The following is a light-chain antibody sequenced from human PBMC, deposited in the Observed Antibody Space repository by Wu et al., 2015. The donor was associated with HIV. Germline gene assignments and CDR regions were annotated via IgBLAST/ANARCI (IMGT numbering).Light chain of an antibody. CDR1: QSVSNS. CDR3: QHYHNWPPWT. V-gene: IGKV3-15*01. CDR2: GSF. J-gene: IGKJ1*01. Sequence: EVVMTQSPATLSVSPGERATLSCRTSQSVSNSSAWYQHKPGQGPRLLIYGSFTRASGTPARFSGSGSGTEFTLTISDIQSEDFAVYYCQHYHNWPPWTFGQGTKVEMK.